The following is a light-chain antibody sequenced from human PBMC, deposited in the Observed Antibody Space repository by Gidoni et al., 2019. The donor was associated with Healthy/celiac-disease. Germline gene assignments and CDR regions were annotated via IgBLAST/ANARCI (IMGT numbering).Light chain of an antibody. J-gene: IGKJ4*01. CDR3: QQYYSTLALT. Sequence: DIVMPQSSHSLAVSLGERATINCKSSQSVLYSSNNKSYFAWYQQKPGQPPKLLIYWASTRESGVPDRFSGSGSGTDFTLTISSLQAEDVAVYYCQQYYSTLALTFGGGTKVEIK. CDR1: QSVLYSSNNKSY. CDR2: WAS. V-gene: IGKV4-1*01.